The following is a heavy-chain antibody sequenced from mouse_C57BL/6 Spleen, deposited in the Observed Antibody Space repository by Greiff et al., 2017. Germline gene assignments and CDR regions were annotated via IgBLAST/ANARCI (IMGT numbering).Heavy chain of an antibody. CDR1: GYTFTDYY. J-gene: IGHJ3*01. Sequence: VQLQQSGPELVKPGASVKISCKASGYTFTDYYMNWVKQSHGKSLEWIGDINPNNGGTSYNQKFKGKATLTVDKSSSTAYMELRSLTSEDSAVYYCAKTASYYYSSSWFAYWGQGTLVTVSA. CDR3: AKTASYYYSSSWFAY. V-gene: IGHV1-26*01. D-gene: IGHD1-1*01. CDR2: INPNNGGT.